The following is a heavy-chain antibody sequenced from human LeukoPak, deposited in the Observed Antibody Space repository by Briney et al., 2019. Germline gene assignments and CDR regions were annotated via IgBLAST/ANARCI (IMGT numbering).Heavy chain of an antibody. J-gene: IGHJ6*02. CDR2: INIDGSST. CDR3: ASLYYYYGVDI. V-gene: IGHV3-74*01. Sequence: GGSLRLSCAASGFTFSSYEMNWVRQAPGKGLAWVSRINIDGSSTRYADSVKGRFTISRDNAENTLYLQMNSLRAEDTAVYYCASLYYYYGVDIWGQGTTVTVSS. CDR1: GFTFSSYE.